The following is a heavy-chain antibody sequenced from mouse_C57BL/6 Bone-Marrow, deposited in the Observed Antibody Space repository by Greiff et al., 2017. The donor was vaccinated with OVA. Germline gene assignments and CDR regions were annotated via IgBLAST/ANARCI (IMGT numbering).Heavy chain of an antibody. Sequence: QVQLQQSGAELARPGASVKLSCKASGYTFTSYGISWVKQRTGQGLEWIGEIYPRSGNTYYNEKFKGKATLTADKSSSTAYMELRSLTSEDSAVYFCARGSGYYVRFDYWGQGTTLTVSS. CDR1: GYTFTSYG. CDR2: IYPRSGNT. J-gene: IGHJ2*01. D-gene: IGHD2-3*01. CDR3: ARGSGYYVRFDY. V-gene: IGHV1-81*01.